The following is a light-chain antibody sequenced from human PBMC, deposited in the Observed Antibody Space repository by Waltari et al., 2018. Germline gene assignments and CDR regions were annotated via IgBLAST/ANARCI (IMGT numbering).Light chain of an antibody. V-gene: IGKV3-20*01. CDR2: GAS. CDR1: QSVGRS. CDR3: QHYVRLPAT. Sequence: EIVLTQSPGPLSLSPGESAPLSCRASQSVGRSLAWYQQKPGQAPRLLIYGASSRATGIPDRFSGSGSGTDFSLTISRLEPEDFAVYYCQHYVRLPATFGQGTKVEIK. J-gene: IGKJ1*01.